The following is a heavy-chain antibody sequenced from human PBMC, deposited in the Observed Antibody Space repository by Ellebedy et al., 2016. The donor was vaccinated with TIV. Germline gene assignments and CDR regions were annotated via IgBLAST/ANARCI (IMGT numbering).Heavy chain of an antibody. D-gene: IGHD5-18*01. Sequence: PGGSLRLSCAASGFTFSNAWMNWVRQAPGKGLEWVGRIKSKNDGGAADYAAPVKGRFTISRDDSKNTLYLQMNSLKTEDTAVYFCTTVYRYNYDSVWGQGTLVTVSS. J-gene: IGHJ4*02. CDR3: TTVYRYNYDSV. CDR2: IKSKNDGGAA. V-gene: IGHV3-15*01. CDR1: GFTFSNAW.